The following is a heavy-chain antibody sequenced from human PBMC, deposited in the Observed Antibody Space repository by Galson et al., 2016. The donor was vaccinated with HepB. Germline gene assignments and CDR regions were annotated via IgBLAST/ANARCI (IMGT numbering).Heavy chain of an antibody. V-gene: IGHV3-30-3*01. CDR2: VSCDGSRK. D-gene: IGHD3-22*01. CDR3: ATDQNYYDSNEFDH. J-gene: IGHJ4*02. Sequence: SLRLSCAVSGLTFISYNMNWVRQAPGKGLEWVAVVSCDGSRKYYADSVKGRFTISRNNNNNTLYLQMNNLRTEDTAVYYCATDQNYYDSNEFDHWGQGTLVIVSS. CDR1: GLTFISYN.